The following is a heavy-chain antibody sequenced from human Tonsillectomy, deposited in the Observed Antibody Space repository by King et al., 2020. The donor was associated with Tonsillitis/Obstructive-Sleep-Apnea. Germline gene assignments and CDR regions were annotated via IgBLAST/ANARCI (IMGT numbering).Heavy chain of an antibody. CDR1: GFAFHYYT. CDR3: TRALSTAYLDS. V-gene: IGHV3-21*01. Sequence: VQLVESGGGLVKPGGSLRLSCAASGFAFHYYTLEWVRQAPGKGLEWVSSIDGTGIHIYYADSVKGRFTVSRDNTKNSLYLQMTSLRAEETAMYYCTRALSTAYLDSWGQGTLVTVSS. CDR2: IDGTGIHI. J-gene: IGHJ4*02.